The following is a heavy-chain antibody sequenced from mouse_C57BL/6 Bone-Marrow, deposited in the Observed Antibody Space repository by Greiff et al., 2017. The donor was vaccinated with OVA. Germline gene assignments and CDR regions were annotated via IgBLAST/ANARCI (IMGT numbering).Heavy chain of an antibody. J-gene: IGHJ1*03. D-gene: IGHD1-2*01. V-gene: IGHV5-6*01. CDR3: ARHKGITTAWDFDV. CDR2: ISSGGSYT. CDR1: GFTFSSYG. Sequence: EVQLVESGGDLVKPGGSLKLSCAASGFTFSSYGMSWVRQTPDKRLEWVATISSGGSYTYYPDSVKGRFTISRDNAKNTLYLQMSSLKSEDTAMYYCARHKGITTAWDFDVWGTGTTVTVSS.